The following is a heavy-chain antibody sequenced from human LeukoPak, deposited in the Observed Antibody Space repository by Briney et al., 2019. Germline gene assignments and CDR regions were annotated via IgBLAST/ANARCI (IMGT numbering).Heavy chain of an antibody. CDR1: GGTFSSYA. CDR3: ALSGDIVVVPAAIFWFDP. V-gene: IGHV1-69*04. J-gene: IGHJ5*02. D-gene: IGHD2-2*02. Sequence: GASVKVSFKASGGTFSSYAISWVRQAPGQGVEWMGRIIPIFGIANYAQKFQGRVTITADKSTSTAYMELSSLRSEDTAVYYCALSGDIVVVPAAIFWFDPWGQGTLVTVSS. CDR2: IIPIFGIA.